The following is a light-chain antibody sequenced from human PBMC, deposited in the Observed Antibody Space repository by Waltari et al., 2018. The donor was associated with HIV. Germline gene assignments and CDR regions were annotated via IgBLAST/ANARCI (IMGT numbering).Light chain of an antibody. CDR1: SSDVGVYNY. CDR3: SSYTTRNTRV. J-gene: IGLJ3*02. V-gene: IGLV2-14*01. CDR2: EVS. Sequence: QSALTQTASVYGSPGPSIPISFTGTSSDVGVYNYVSWSQQHPVKAPKLMIYEVSNRPSGVSKRFSGSKSGNTVSLTISGLQVEDEADYYCSSYTTRNTRVFGGGTTLTVL.